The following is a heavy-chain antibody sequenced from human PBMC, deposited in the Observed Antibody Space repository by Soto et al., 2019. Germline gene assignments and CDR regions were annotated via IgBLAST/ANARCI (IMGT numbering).Heavy chain of an antibody. J-gene: IGHJ4*02. Sequence: ASVKVSCKASGYTFTSYGISWVRQAPGQGLEWMGWISAYNGNTNYAQKLQGRVTMTTDTSTSTAYMELRSLRSDDTAVYYCARDRAQAVEYYYDSSGSDNPGNDYWGQGTLVTVSS. CDR2: ISAYNGNT. CDR3: ARDRAQAVEYYYDSSGSDNPGNDY. D-gene: IGHD3-22*01. V-gene: IGHV1-18*01. CDR1: GYTFTSYG.